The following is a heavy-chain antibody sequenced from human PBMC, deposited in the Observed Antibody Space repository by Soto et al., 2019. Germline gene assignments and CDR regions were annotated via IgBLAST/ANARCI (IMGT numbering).Heavy chain of an antibody. CDR2: IIPIFGTT. D-gene: IGHD3-10*01. J-gene: IGHJ3*02. Sequence: QVQLVQSGTEVKNPGASVKVSCKASGGTFSSYAISWVQQAHGQGLEWMGGIIPIFGTTNYAQRFKGRVSSTADESTSTTYMELSSMRSEDTAVYYCAGSYKYGSGTFDAFDIWGQGTLVTVSS. CDR3: AGSYKYGSGTFDAFDI. V-gene: IGHV1-69*01. CDR1: GGTFSSYA.